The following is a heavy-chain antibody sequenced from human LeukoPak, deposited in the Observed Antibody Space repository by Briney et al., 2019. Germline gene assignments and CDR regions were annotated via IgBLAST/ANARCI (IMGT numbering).Heavy chain of an antibody. Sequence: GGPLRLSCAASGFTFSRNSMHWVRQAPGKGLEYVSAITSNGGTTYSNSVRGRFTISRDNSKNTLYLQMGSLRAEDTAVYFCARDTEVFTDEQSFFEYWGQGALVTVSS. CDR1: GFTFSRNS. V-gene: IGHV3-64*01. J-gene: IGHJ4*02. D-gene: IGHD1-26*01. CDR3: ARDTEVFTDEQSFFEY. CDR2: ITSNGGTT.